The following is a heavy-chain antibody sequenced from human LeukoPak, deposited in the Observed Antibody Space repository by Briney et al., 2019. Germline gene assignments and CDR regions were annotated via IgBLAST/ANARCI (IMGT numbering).Heavy chain of an antibody. J-gene: IGHJ4*02. CDR2: INPSSGGT. V-gene: IGHV1-2*02. D-gene: IGHD3-9*01. CDR1: GYTFSDYN. Sequence: ASVKVSCKASGYTFSDYNMLWVRQAPGQGLEWMGWINPSSGGTFYAQTFQGRVTMTRDTSISTAYMELSTLSSDDTAIYYCARGRQEILTGYYTDWGQGTLVTVSS. CDR3: ARGRQEILTGYYTD.